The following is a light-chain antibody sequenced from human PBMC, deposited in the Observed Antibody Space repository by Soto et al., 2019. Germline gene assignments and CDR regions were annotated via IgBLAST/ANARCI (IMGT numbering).Light chain of an antibody. CDR1: QSVSSN. Sequence: EIVMTQSPATLSVSPGERATLSCRASQSVSSNLAWYQQKPGQAPRLLIYGASTRATGIPARFSGSGSGTAFTLTISSLQSEDFAVYYCQHYNNRPRTFGQGTKVEIK. J-gene: IGKJ1*01. V-gene: IGKV3-15*01. CDR3: QHYNNRPRT. CDR2: GAS.